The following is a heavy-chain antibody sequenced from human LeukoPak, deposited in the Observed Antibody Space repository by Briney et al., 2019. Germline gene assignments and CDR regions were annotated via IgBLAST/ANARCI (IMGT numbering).Heavy chain of an antibody. Sequence: GASVKVSRKASGYTFTSYYMHWVRQAPGQGLEWMGGIIPIFGTTSYVQKFQGRVTINADESTSTAYMELSSLRSEDTAVYYCARVVTPKYCSSTSCYWKGWFDPWGQGTLVTVSS. CDR3: ARVVTPKYCSSTSCYWKGWFDP. CDR1: GYTFTSYY. CDR2: IIPIFGTT. V-gene: IGHV1-69*13. J-gene: IGHJ5*02. D-gene: IGHD2-2*01.